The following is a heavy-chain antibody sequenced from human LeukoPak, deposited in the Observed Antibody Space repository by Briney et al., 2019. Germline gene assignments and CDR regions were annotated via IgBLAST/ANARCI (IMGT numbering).Heavy chain of an antibody. D-gene: IGHD6-19*01. CDR3: ATKQWLAPPPDS. Sequence: TGGSLRLSCAASGFTFSKYWMLWVRHAPGKGVESVSRINTDGTVTTYADSVKGRFTVSRDNAENTMFLQMNSVRDEDTAVYYCATKQWLAPPPDSWGQGTPVTVSS. CDR2: INTDGTVT. V-gene: IGHV3-74*01. J-gene: IGHJ4*02. CDR1: GFTFSKYW.